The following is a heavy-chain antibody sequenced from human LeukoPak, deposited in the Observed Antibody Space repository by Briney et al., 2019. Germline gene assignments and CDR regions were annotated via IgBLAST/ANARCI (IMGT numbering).Heavy chain of an antibody. J-gene: IGHJ4*02. Sequence: GGSLRLSCAASGFTFSSYWMHWVRQAPGKGLVWVSRINTDGRTTSYADSVKGRFTISRDNAKNSLYLQINSLRAEDTAVYYCARDPYDFWTYYFDYWGQGTLVTVSS. V-gene: IGHV3-74*01. CDR1: GFTFSSYW. CDR2: INTDGRTT. D-gene: IGHD3-3*01. CDR3: ARDPYDFWTYYFDY.